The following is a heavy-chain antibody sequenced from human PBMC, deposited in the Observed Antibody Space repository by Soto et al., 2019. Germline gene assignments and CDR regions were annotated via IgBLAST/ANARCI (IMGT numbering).Heavy chain of an antibody. CDR1: GGTFSSYA. V-gene: IGHV1-69*12. D-gene: IGHD3-10*01. J-gene: IGHJ4*02. CDR3: AQEVGFGGFALGYPGASRSDY. CDR2: IIPIFGTA. Sequence: QVQLVQSGAEVKKPGSSVKVSCKASGGTFSSYAISWVRQAPGQGLEWMGGIIPIFGTANYAQKFQGRVTMTAMVHEXXDXLXXRSLSSVYTGVYYCAQEVGFGGFALGYPGASRSDYWGQGRLVTVAS.